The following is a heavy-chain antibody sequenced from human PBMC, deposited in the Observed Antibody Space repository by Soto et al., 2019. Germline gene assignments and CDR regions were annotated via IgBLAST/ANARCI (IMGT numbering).Heavy chain of an antibody. J-gene: IGHJ5*02. D-gene: IGHD3-3*01. CDR1: GLTFSSYW. CDR3: ARSITTLGVVTISDDNWFDP. CDR2: IKPDGSEK. V-gene: IGHV3-7*03. Sequence: EGQLVESGGGLVQPGGSLRLSCGASGLTFSSYWMTWVRQAPGKGLEWVADIKPDGSEKYYVDSVEGRFTISRDNAKNSIYLEMNSLRVEDTAVYYCARSITTLGVVTISDDNWFDPWGQGTPVTVSS.